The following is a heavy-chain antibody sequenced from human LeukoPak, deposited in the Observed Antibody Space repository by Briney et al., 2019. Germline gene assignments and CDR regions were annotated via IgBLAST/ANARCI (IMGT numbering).Heavy chain of an antibody. CDR2: IKSDGSST. Sequence: GGSLRLSCAASGFTFSSYWMHWVRQAPGKGLVWVSRIKSDGSSTNYADSVKDRITISRDNAKNTLFLQMNSLRAEDTAVYYCARDYNSGLDYWGQGTLVTVSS. D-gene: IGHD6-19*01. CDR1: GFTFSSYW. V-gene: IGHV3-74*01. J-gene: IGHJ4*02. CDR3: ARDYNSGLDY.